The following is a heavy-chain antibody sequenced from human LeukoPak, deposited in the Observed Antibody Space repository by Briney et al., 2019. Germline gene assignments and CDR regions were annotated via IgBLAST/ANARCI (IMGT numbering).Heavy chain of an antibody. V-gene: IGHV3-30*18. CDR2: ISYDGSNK. Sequence: GGPLSLPCAPSGFPFSIYGVFWARQAPDKGREGVAVISYDGSNKYYADSVKGRFTISRDNSKNTLYLQMNSLRAEDTAVYYCAKILPDTVTADYWGQGTLVTVSS. CDR1: GFPFSIYG. D-gene: IGHD4-11*01. CDR3: AKILPDTVTADY. J-gene: IGHJ4*02.